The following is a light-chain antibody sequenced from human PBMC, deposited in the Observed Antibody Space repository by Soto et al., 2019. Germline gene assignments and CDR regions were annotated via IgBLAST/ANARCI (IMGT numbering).Light chain of an antibody. CDR1: GSNIGSHT. CDR2: SND. J-gene: IGLJ1*01. Sequence: QSVLTQPPSASGTPGQRVTISCSGSGSNIGSHTVSWYQQLPGTAPNLLIYSNDQRPSEIPDRFSGSKSGTSATLAITRLQTGDEADYYCGVWDGSLTTYVFGPGTKVTVL. V-gene: IGLV1-44*01. CDR3: GVWDGSLTTYV.